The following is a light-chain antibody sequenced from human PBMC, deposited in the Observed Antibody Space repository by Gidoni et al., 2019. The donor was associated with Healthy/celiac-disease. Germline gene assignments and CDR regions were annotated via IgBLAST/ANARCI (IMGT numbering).Light chain of an antibody. CDR3: MPALQTPRT. J-gene: IGKJ1*01. CDR1: QSRLHSNGYNY. V-gene: IGKV2-28*01. Sequence: MVMTQSPLYLPVTPGELASISCRSSQSRLHSNGYNYLDWYLQKPGQSPQLLIYLGSNRASGVPDRCSGRGSGTDFTLKISRVEDEDVGVYYCMPALQTPRTFGQGTKVEIK. CDR2: LGS.